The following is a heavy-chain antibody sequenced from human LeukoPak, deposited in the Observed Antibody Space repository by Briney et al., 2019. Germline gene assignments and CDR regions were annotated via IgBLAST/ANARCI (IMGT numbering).Heavy chain of an antibody. V-gene: IGHV4-34*01. CDR1: GGSFSGYY. J-gene: IGHJ4*02. CDR2: INHSGST. D-gene: IGHD6-19*01. CDR3: ARLGIAVSGTTPGTIPFDH. Sequence: SETLSLTCAVYGGSFSGYYWSWIRQPPGKGLEWIGEINHSGSTNYNPSLKSRVTISVDTSKNQFSLKLSSVTAADTAVYDCARLGIAVSGTTPGTIPFDHWGQGTLLPVSS.